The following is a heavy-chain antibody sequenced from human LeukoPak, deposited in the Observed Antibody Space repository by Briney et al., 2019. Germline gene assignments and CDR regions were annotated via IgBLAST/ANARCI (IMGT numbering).Heavy chain of an antibody. CDR3: ARGGSAWEY. D-gene: IGHD6-25*01. V-gene: IGHV4-59*01. J-gene: IGHJ4*02. CDR1: GGFINSYY. Sequence: SETLSLTCTVSGGFINSYYWSRIRQPPGKGLEWIGYVYYSGTTSYNPSLKSRVTISVDTSKNQFSLRLTSVTAADTAVYYCARGGSAWEYWGQGTLVTVSS. CDR2: VYYSGTT.